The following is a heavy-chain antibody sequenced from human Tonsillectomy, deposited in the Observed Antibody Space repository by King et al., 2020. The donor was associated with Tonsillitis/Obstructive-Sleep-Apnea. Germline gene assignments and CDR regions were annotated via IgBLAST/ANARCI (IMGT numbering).Heavy chain of an antibody. D-gene: IGHD3-3*01. J-gene: IGHJ3*02. CDR3: AREAGREWYGTPHDAFDI. CDR2: ISSSSSYI. V-gene: IGHV3-21*01. CDR1: GFTFSSYS. Sequence: EVQLVESGGGLVKPGGSLRLSCAASGFTFSSYSMNWVRQAPGKGLEWVSSISSSSSYIYYADSVKGRFTISRDNAKNSLYLQMNSLRAEDTAVYYCAREAGREWYGTPHDAFDIWGQGTMVTVSS.